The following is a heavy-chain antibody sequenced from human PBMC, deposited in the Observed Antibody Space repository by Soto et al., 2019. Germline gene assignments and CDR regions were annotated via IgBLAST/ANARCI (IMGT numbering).Heavy chain of an antibody. V-gene: IGHV6-1*01. CDR2: TYYRSKWYN. J-gene: IGHJ3*02. Sequence: SQTLSLTCAISGDSVSSNSAAWNWIRQSPSRGLEWLGRTYYRSKWYNDYAVSVKSRITINPDTSKNQFSLQLNSVTPEDTAVYYCAREDIVATTGGYEAFDIWGQATMVTFSS. CDR3: AREDIVATTGGYEAFDI. D-gene: IGHD5-12*01. CDR1: GDSVSSNSAA.